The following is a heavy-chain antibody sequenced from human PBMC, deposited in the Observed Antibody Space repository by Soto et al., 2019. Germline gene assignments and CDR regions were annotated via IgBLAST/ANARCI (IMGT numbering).Heavy chain of an antibody. J-gene: IGHJ5*02. Sequence: SETLCVSWAVAGGSSVGGGCPWSWIRQPPGKGLEWIGYIYHSGSTYYNPSLKSRVTISVDRSKNQFSLKLSSVTAADTAVYYCARVPDRWGQGTLVTVSS. CDR2: IYHSGST. V-gene: IGHV4-30-2*01. CDR3: ARVPDR. D-gene: IGHD2-2*01. CDR1: GGSSVGGGCP.